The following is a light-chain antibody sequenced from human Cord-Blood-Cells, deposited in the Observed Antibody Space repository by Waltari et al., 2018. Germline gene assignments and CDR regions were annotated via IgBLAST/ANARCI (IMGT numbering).Light chain of an antibody. Sequence: QAVVTQEPSLTVSPGGTVTLTCGSSTGAVTSGHYPYWFQQKPGQAPRTRNHDTSKRHSLHTARFAGFVRGGTAALTRAGAQPEDAAEYGCLLSYSGAVVFGGGTKLTVL. J-gene: IGLJ2*01. CDR3: LLSYSGAVV. CDR2: DTS. CDR1: TGAVTSGHY. V-gene: IGLV7-46*01.